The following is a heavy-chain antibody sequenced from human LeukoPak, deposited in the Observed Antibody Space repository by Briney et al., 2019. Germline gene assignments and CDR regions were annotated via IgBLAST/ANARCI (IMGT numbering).Heavy chain of an antibody. CDR3: ASAYDSSGYYYCGY. D-gene: IGHD3-22*01. J-gene: IGHJ4*02. V-gene: IGHV1-3*01. CDR2: INAGNGNT. CDR1: GYTFTSYA. Sequence: ASVKVSCKASGYTFTSYAMHWVRQAPGQRLEWMGWINAGNGNTKYSQKFQGRVTITADESTSTAYMELSSLRSEDTAVYYCASAYDSSGYYYCGYWGQGTLVTVSS.